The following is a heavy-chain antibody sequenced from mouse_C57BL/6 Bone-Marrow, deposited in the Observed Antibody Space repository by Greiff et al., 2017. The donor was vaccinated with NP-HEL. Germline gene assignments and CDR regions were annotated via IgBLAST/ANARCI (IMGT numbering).Heavy chain of an antibody. J-gene: IGHJ2*01. D-gene: IGHD1-1*01. CDR2: INPYNGGT. V-gene: IGHV1-19*01. CDR3: ARSNGFYYYGDY. CDR1: GYTFTDYY. Sequence: EVKLQESGPVLVKPGASVKMSCKASGYTFTDYYMNWVKQSHGKSLEWIGVINPYNGGTSYNQKFKGKATLTVDKSSSTAYMELNSLTSEDSAVYYCARSNGFYYYGDYWGQGTTLTVSS.